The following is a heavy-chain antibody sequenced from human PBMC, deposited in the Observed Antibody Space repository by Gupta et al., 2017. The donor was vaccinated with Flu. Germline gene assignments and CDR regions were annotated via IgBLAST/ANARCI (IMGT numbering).Heavy chain of an antibody. D-gene: IGHD6-13*01. Sequence: APGKGLEWVAVISYDGSNKYYADSVKGRFTISRDNSKNTLYLQMNSLRAEDTAVYYCASLYIAAAGNNVFDYWGQGTLVTGSS. V-gene: IGHV3-30-3*01. CDR3: ASLYIAAAGNNVFDY. J-gene: IGHJ4*02. CDR2: ISYDGSNK.